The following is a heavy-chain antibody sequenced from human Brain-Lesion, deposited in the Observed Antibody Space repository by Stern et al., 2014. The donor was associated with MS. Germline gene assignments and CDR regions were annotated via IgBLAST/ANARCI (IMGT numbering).Heavy chain of an antibody. J-gene: IGHJ4*02. V-gene: IGHV4-4*02. CDR2: SDHSGST. Sequence: DQLVESGPGLVKPSGTLSLTCAVSGGSISSSNWWSWVRQSPGKGLEWIGESDHSGSTIYNPSPKSRVTVSVDKPKTRFSLNLRSVTAADTAVYFCARFPASRPHVFDSWGQGTLVTVSS. D-gene: IGHD6-13*01. CDR1: GGSISSSNW. CDR3: ARFPASRPHVFDS.